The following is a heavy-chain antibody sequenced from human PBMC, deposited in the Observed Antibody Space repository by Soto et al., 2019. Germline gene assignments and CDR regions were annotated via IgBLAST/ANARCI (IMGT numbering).Heavy chain of an antibody. CDR1: GYPFSSYA. D-gene: IGHD2-2*01. CDR2: ISGSGVST. V-gene: IGHV3-23*01. J-gene: IGHJ4*02. CDR3: AKGVGSICYAGHDY. Sequence: EVQLLVSGGVLVPPGGSLRLSCAATGYPFSSYAMSWVRQAPGKGLEWVSGISGSGVSTYYAESVKGRFTICRDNSKNARYLHMNRLRAEDTAVYYCAKGVGSICYAGHDYWGPGTLVTV.